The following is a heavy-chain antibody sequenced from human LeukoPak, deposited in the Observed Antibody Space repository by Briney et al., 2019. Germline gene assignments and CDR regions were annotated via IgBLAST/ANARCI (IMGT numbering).Heavy chain of an antibody. Sequence: SVKVSCKASGGTFSSYAISWVRQTPGQGLEWMGRIIPILGIANYAQKFQGRVTITADKSTSTAYMELSSLRSEDTAVYYCARDMYYYDSSGYYHFDYWGLGTLVTVSS. CDR2: IIPILGIA. CDR1: GGTFSSYA. V-gene: IGHV1-69*04. D-gene: IGHD3-22*01. CDR3: ARDMYYYDSSGYYHFDY. J-gene: IGHJ4*02.